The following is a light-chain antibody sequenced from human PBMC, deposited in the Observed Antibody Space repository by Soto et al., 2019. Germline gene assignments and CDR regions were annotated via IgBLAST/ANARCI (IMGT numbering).Light chain of an antibody. V-gene: IGKV1-12*01. CDR3: QQANSFPTM. Sequence: DIQMTQSPSSVSASVGDRVTITCRASQAISGWVAWYQQKPGKVPKLLIYAASTLQSGVPSRFSGSGSGTDYTLTISILQPEDFATYYCQQANSFPTMFGQGTKVEIK. CDR2: AAS. CDR1: QAISGW. J-gene: IGKJ1*01.